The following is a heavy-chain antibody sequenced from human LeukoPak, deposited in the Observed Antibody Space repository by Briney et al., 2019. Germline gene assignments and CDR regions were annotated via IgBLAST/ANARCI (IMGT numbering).Heavy chain of an antibody. CDR1: GFTFDDYA. J-gene: IGHJ4*02. D-gene: IGHD6-19*01. V-gene: IGHV3-21*01. CDR2: ISSSSSYI. Sequence: GGSLRLSCAASGFTFDDYAMHWVRHAPGKGLEWVSSISSSSSYIYYADSVKGRFTISRDNAKNSLYLQMNSLRAEDTAVYYCARAGSSGWYSRNFDYWGQGTLVTVSS. CDR3: ARAGSSGWYSRNFDY.